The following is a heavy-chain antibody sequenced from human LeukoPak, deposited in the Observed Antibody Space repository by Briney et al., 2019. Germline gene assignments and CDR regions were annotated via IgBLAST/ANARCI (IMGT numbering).Heavy chain of an antibody. CDR1: GFSVRTNY. V-gene: IGHV3-66*01. J-gene: IGHJ4*02. Sequence: GGSLRLSCAVSGFSVRTNYMSWVRQAPGQGLEWVSATYSGSSTYYADSVKGRFTISRDNSKNTLYLQMNSLRAEDTAVYYCARDIAGTYRGYFDYWGQGTLVTVSS. CDR3: ARDIAGTYRGYFDY. CDR2: TYSGSST. D-gene: IGHD1-26*01.